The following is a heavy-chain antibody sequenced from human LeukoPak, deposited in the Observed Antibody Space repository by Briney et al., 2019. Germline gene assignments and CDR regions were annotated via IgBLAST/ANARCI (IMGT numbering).Heavy chain of an antibody. J-gene: IGHJ6*03. CDR2: ISGSGGST. V-gene: IGHV3-23*01. D-gene: IGHD2-2*01. CDR3: AKVVVVPAAVLYYYYYMGV. Sequence: PGGSLRLSCAASGFTFSSYAMSWVRQAPGKGLEWVSAISGSGGSTYYADSVKGRFTISRDNSKNTLYLQMNSLRAEDTAVYYCAKVVVVPAAVLYYYYYMGVWGKGTTVTVSS. CDR1: GFTFSSYA.